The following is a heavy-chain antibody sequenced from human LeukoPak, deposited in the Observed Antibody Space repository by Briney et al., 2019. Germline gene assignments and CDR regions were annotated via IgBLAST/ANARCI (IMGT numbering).Heavy chain of an antibody. CDR1: GASFSTYY. J-gene: IGHJ4*02. Sequence: PSETLSLTCTVSGASFSTYYWSWLRQPPGKGLEWIGYIYYSGSTNYNPSLKSRVTISVDTSKNQFSLKLSSVTAADTAVYYCARVITVRGVIFDYWGQGTLVTVSS. CDR2: IYYSGST. V-gene: IGHV4-59*01. CDR3: ARVITVRGVIFDY. D-gene: IGHD3-16*01.